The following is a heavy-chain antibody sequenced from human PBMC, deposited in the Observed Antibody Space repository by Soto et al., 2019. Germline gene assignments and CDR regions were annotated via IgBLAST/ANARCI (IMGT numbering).Heavy chain of an antibody. CDR1: GFTFSSYE. CDR2: ISSSGSTI. Sequence: EVQLVESGGGLVQPGGSLRLSCAASGFTFSSYEMNWVRQAPGKGLEWVSYISSSGSTIYYADSVKGRFTISRDNAKNSLYLQMNSLRAEDTAVYYCARDLLWFGETGYYYYYGMDVWGQGTTVTVSS. V-gene: IGHV3-48*03. J-gene: IGHJ6*02. CDR3: ARDLLWFGETGYYYYYGMDV. D-gene: IGHD3-10*01.